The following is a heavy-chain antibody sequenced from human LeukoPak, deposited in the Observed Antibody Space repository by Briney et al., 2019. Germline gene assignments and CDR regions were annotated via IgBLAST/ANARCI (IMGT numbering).Heavy chain of an antibody. Sequence: PGGSLRLSCAASGFTFSDYYMSWIRQAPGKGLEWVSYISSSGSTIYYADSVKGRFTISRDNAKNSLYLQMNSLRAEDTAVYYCARDSGYSSSSYYYYYYMDVWGKGTTVTVSS. D-gene: IGHD6-13*01. CDR1: GFTFSDYY. CDR2: ISSSGSTI. J-gene: IGHJ6*03. V-gene: IGHV3-11*04. CDR3: ARDSGYSSSSYYYYYYMDV.